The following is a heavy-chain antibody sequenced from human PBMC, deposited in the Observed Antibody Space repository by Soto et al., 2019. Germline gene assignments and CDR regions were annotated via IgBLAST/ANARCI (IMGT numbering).Heavy chain of an antibody. CDR3: AKDAISGDGIWLMDS. Sequence: GGSLRLSCAASGFTVSSYWTHWVRQAPGKGLVWVSRISPAGSSTYYADSVRGRFTISKDTANSLYLQMDNLRAEDTAIYYCAKDAISGDGIWLMDSWGQGXVVTVS. J-gene: IGHJ5*02. CDR1: GFTVSSYW. V-gene: IGHV3-74*01. CDR2: ISPAGSST. D-gene: IGHD4-17*01.